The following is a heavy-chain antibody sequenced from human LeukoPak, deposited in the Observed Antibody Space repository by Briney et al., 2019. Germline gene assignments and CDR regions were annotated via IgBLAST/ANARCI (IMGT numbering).Heavy chain of an antibody. V-gene: IGHV4-59*01. CDR1: GGSISSYY. J-gene: IGHJ4*02. D-gene: IGHD4-17*01. Sequence: PSETLSLTCTVSGGSISSYYWSWIRQPPGKGLEWIEYIYYSGSTNYNPSLKSRVTISVDTSKNQFSLKLRSVTAADTAVYYCARERAVTTYYYFDYWGQGTLVTVSS. CDR3: ARERAVTTYYYFDY. CDR2: IYYSGST.